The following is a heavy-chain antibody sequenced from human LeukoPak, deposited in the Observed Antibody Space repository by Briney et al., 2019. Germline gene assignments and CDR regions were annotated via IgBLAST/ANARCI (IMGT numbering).Heavy chain of an antibody. D-gene: IGHD5-24*01. V-gene: IGHV3-7*01. J-gene: IGHJ3*02. CDR2: IKQDGSVI. CDR3: AGDEGWTFDI. Sequence: QTGGSLRLSCAASGFSFSTHWMSWLRQAPGKGLEWVALIKQDGSVIHYVDSVKGRFTISRDNAKNSLSLQMNSLRADDTAVYYCAGDEGWTFDIWGQGTKVTVSS. CDR1: GFSFSTHW.